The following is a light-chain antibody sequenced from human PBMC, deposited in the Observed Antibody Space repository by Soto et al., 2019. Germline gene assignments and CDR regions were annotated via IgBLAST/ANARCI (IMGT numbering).Light chain of an antibody. Sequence: EIVLTQSPGTLSLSPGERATLSCRASQSVTSNYLAWYQQKPGQAPRLLIYGASSRATGIPDRFSGSGSGTDFTLTISRLEPEDFAVYYCQRYGSSPLTFGGGTKVEI. CDR3: QRYGSSPLT. CDR1: QSVTSNY. CDR2: GAS. V-gene: IGKV3-20*01. J-gene: IGKJ4*01.